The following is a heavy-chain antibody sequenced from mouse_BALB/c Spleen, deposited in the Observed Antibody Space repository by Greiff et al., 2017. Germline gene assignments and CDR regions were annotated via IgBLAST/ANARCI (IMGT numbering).Heavy chain of an antibody. Sequence: VQLQQSGPGLVAPSQSLSITCTVSGFSLTSYDISWIRQPPGKGLEWLRVIWTGGGTNYNSAFMSRLSISKTNSKTQVFLKMNSLQTDDTAIYYCVRGYYGSRGFAYWGQGTLVTVSA. CDR2: IWTGGGT. CDR3: VRGYYGSRGFAY. V-gene: IGHV2-9-2*01. D-gene: IGHD1-1*01. J-gene: IGHJ3*01. CDR1: GFSLTSYD.